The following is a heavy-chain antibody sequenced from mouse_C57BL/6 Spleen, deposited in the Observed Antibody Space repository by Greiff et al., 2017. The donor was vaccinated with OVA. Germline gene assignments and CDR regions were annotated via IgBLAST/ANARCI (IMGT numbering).Heavy chain of an antibody. J-gene: IGHJ2*01. CDR2: IYPGSGST. Sequence: VQLQQPGAELVKPGASVKMSCKASGYTFTSYWITWVKQRPGQGLEWIGDIYPGSGSTNYNEKFKSKATMTVDKSSSTAYMQLSSLTSEDSAVYYCARGEGWTGDYWGQGTTLTVSS. CDR1: GYTFTSYW. CDR3: ARGEGWTGDY. V-gene: IGHV1-55*01. D-gene: IGHD3-3*01.